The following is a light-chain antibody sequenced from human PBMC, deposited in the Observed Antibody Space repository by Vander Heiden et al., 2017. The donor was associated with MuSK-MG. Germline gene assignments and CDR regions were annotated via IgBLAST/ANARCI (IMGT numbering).Light chain of an antibody. J-gene: IGKJ2*01. CDR2: DAS. CDR1: QGINNY. Sequence: SPSSLSASVGDRVTITCQASQGINNYLNWYQHKPGKAPRLLIYDASNLQTGVPSRFSGSGSGTDFTFTISSLQPEDFATYYCQQELNLPSTFGQGSKMEI. V-gene: IGKV1-33*01. CDR3: QQELNLPST.